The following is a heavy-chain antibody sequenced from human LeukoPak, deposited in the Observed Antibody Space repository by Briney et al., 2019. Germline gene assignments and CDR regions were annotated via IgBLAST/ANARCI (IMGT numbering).Heavy chain of an antibody. V-gene: IGHV1-69*05. CDR3: ARDLIAAAGSHPPLDY. Sequence: ASVKVSCKASGGTFSSYAISRVRQAPGQGLEWMGRIIPIFGTANYAQKFQGRVTITTDESTSTAYMELSSLRSEDTAVYYCARDLIAAAGSHPPLDYWGQGTLVTVSS. CDR1: GGTFSSYA. J-gene: IGHJ4*02. CDR2: IIPIFGTA. D-gene: IGHD6-13*01.